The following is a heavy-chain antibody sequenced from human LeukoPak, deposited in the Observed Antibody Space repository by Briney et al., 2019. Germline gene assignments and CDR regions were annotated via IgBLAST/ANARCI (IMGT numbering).Heavy chain of an antibody. D-gene: IGHD3-22*01. CDR3: ARDRRGSGYYSPFDY. J-gene: IGHJ4*02. Sequence: GSLRLSCAASGFTFSSYGMHWVRQAPGKGLEWVAVISYDGSNKYYADSVKGRFTISRDNSKNTLDLQMNSLRAEDTAVYYCARDRRGSGYYSPFDYWGQGTLVTVSS. CDR1: GFTFSSYG. V-gene: IGHV3-30*03. CDR2: ISYDGSNK.